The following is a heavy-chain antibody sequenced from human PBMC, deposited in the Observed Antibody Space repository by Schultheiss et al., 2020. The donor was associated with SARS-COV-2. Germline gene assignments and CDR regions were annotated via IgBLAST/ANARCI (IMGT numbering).Heavy chain of an antibody. D-gene: IGHD5-12*01. CDR2: ISGSGSYT. J-gene: IGHJ4*02. CDR1: GSTFRSYA. V-gene: IGHV3-23*01. CDR3: AREYSGYDFFGY. Sequence: GGSLRLSCAASGSTFRSYAMSWVRQAPGKGLEWVSTISGSGSYTYYADSVKGRFTISRDNSKNTLYLQMNSLRAEDTAVYYCAREYSGYDFFGYWGQGTLVTVSS.